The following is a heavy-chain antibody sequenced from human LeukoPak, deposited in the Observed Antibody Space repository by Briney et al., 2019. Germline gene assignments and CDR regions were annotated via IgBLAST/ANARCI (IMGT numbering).Heavy chain of an antibody. CDR2: IYYSGST. Sequence: PSQTLSLTCTVSGGSISSGDYYWSWIRQPPGKGLEWIGYIYYSGSTYYNPSLKSRVTISVDTSKNQFSLKLSSVTAADTAVYYCAREAPDPPPVPAALYYYYYYMDVWGKGTTVTVSS. D-gene: IGHD2-2*01. V-gene: IGHV4-30-4*08. J-gene: IGHJ6*03. CDR1: GGSISSGDYY. CDR3: AREAPDPPPVPAALYYYYYYMDV.